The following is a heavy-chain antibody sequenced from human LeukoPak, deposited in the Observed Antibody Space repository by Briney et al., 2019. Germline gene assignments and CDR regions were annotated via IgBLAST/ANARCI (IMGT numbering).Heavy chain of an antibody. V-gene: IGHV3-23*01. CDR1: GFSLSRNA. CDR3: AKEIRPNDY. J-gene: IGHJ4*02. CDR2: ISISGDAT. Sequence: GGSLRLSCAVSGFSLSRNAMTWARQAPGKGLQWISSISISGDATDYEDSVKGRFTIYRDISKNTLYLQMSSLRVDDTAVYYCAKEIRPNDYWGQGTLVTVSS.